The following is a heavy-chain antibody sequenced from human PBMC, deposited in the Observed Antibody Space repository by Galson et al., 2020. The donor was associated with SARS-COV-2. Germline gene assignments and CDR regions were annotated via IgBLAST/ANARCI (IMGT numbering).Heavy chain of an antibody. J-gene: IGHJ6*02. D-gene: IGHD3-9*01. CDR3: ARHGNGYFDWLALRAGMDV. CDR2: IYYSGST. CDR1: GGSISSSSYY. V-gene: IGHV4-39*01. Sequence: SETLSLTCTVSGGSISSSSYYWGWIRQPPGKGLEWIGSIYYSGSTYYNPSLKSRVTISVDTSKNQFSLKLSSVTAADTAVYYCARHGNGYFDWLALRAGMDVWGQGTTVTVSS.